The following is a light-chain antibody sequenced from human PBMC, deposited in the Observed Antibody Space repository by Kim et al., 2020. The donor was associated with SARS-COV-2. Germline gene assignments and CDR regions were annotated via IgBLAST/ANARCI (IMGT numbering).Light chain of an antibody. CDR3: QQYDSSPHT. J-gene: IGKJ2*01. Sequence: LAPGEGATPSCRASQSGSYSQLAWYQLKTGQAPTRLVYGAAARAAGIPDRFSGSGSGTDFTLTISRLEPEDFAVYYCQQYDSSPHTFGQGTKLEI. CDR1: QSGSYSQ. V-gene: IGKV3-20*01. CDR2: GAA.